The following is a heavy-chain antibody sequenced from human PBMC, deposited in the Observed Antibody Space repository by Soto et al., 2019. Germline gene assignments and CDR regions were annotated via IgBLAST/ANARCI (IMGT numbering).Heavy chain of an antibody. D-gene: IGHD2-2*01. CDR3: ARDNLLGYCSSTSCLSYGMDV. CDR2: ISYDGSNK. Sequence: QVQLVQSGAEVKKPGSSVKVSCKASGGTFSSYAISWVRQAPGKGLEWVAVISYDGSNKYYADSVKGRFTISRDNSKNTLYLQMNSLRAEDTAVYYCARDNLLGYCSSTSCLSYGMDVWGQGTTVTVSS. CDR1: GGTFSSYA. J-gene: IGHJ6*02. V-gene: IGHV3-30-3*01.